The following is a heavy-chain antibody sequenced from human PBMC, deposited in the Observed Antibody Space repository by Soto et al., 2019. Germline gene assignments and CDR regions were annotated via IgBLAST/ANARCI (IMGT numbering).Heavy chain of an antibody. CDR3: ARRSYGSGMGYYYGMDV. J-gene: IGHJ6*02. Sequence: SETLSLTCTVSGGSISSSSYYWGWIRQPPGKGLEWIGSIYYSGSTNYNPSLKSRVTISVDTSKNQFSLKLSSVTAADTAVYYCARRSYGSGMGYYYGMDVWGQGTTVTV. CDR2: IYYSGST. V-gene: IGHV4-39*01. D-gene: IGHD3-10*01. CDR1: GGSISSSSYY.